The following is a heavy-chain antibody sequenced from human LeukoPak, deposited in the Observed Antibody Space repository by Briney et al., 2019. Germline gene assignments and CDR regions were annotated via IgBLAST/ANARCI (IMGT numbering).Heavy chain of an antibody. V-gene: IGHV1-3*01. J-gene: IGHJ6*02. Sequence: RASVKVSCKASGYTFTSYAMHWVRQAPGQRLEWMGWINAGNGNTKYSQKFQGRVTITRDTSASTAYMELSSLRSEDTAVYYCARDQSNCNSLIYYSYAMDVWGQGTTVTVSS. CDR1: GYTFTSYA. D-gene: IGHD1-7*01. CDR3: ARDQSNCNSLIYYSYAMDV. CDR2: INAGNGNT.